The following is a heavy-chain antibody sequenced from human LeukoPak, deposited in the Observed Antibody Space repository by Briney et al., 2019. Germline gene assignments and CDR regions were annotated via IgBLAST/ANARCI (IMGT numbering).Heavy chain of an antibody. CDR2: IHYTGST. V-gene: IGHV4-59*01. D-gene: IGHD4-23*01. J-gene: IGHJ4*02. CDR3: ARAWRNGGY. CDR1: GASISDSW. Sequence: PSETLSLTCAVSGASISDSWWSWIRQPPGKGLEWIGYIHYTGSTMYNPSLKSRVTISVDTSKNHFSLELTSVTAADTAVYYCARAWRNGGYWGQGTLVTVSS.